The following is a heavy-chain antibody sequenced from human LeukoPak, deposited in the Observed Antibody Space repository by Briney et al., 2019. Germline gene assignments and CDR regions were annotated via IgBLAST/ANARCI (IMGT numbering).Heavy chain of an antibody. CDR1: GYSISSGYY. Sequence: PSETLSLTCTVSGYSISSGYYWGWIRQPPGKGLEWIGNIYHSGSTNYNPSLKSRVTMSVDTSKNQFSLKLSSVTAADTAVYYCARDLVVVTAHDAFDIWGQGTMVTVSS. CDR3: ARDLVVVTAHDAFDI. CDR2: IYHSGST. D-gene: IGHD2-21*02. J-gene: IGHJ3*02. V-gene: IGHV4-38-2*02.